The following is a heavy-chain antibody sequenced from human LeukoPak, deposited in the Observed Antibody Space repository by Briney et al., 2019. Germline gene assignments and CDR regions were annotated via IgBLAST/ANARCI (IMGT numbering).Heavy chain of an antibody. CDR1: GGTFSSYA. J-gene: IGHJ6*03. CDR3: ARVSYDFWSGYYTPLNYYYYMDV. V-gene: IGHV1-69*05. CDR2: IIPIFGTA. Sequence: SVKVSCKASGGTFSSYAISWVRQAPGQGLEWMGGIIPIFGTANYAQKFQGRVTITTDESTSTAYMELSSLRSEDTAVYYCARVSYDFWSGYYTPLNYYYYMDVWGKGTTVTVSS. D-gene: IGHD3-3*01.